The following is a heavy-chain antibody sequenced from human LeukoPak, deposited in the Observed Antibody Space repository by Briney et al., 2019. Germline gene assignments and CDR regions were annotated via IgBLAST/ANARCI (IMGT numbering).Heavy chain of an antibody. D-gene: IGHD3-3*01. CDR1: GYPFIGNY. J-gene: IGHJ3*02. Sequence: ASVKVSCKASGYPFIGNYIHWVRQAPGQGLEWMGWINPNSGGTQYSQKFQGRVTMTRDTSISTAYMELSRLRSDDTAVYYCARVPIIDYDFWSGSMITDAFDIWGQGTMVTVSS. CDR3: ARVPIIDYDFWSGSMITDAFDI. V-gene: IGHV1-2*02. CDR2: INPNSGGT.